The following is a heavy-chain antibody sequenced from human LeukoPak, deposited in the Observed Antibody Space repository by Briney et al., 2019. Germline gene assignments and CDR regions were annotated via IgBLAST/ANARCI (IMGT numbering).Heavy chain of an antibody. CDR2: FDPEDGET. V-gene: IGHV1-24*01. Sequence: ASVKVSCKVSGYTLTELSMHWVRQASGKGLEWMGGFDPEDGETIYAQKFQGRVTMTEDTSTDTAYMELSSLRSEDTAVYYCATDTGLYGSGSYSYGFDPWGQGTLVTVSS. D-gene: IGHD3-10*01. CDR3: ATDTGLYGSGSYSYGFDP. CDR1: GYTLTELS. J-gene: IGHJ5*02.